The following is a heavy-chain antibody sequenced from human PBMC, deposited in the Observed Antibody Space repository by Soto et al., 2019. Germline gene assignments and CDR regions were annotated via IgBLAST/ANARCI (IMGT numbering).Heavy chain of an antibody. J-gene: IGHJ4*02. V-gene: IGHV1-2*02. CDR3: ASQTYYGSGIGVFDY. Sequence: SAEVSCKASGYTFTGYYMHWARQAPGQGLEWMGWINPNSGGTNYAQKFQGRVTMTRDTSISTAYMELSRLRSDDTAVYYCASQTYYGSGIGVFDYWGQGTLVTVSS. D-gene: IGHD3-10*01. CDR2: INPNSGGT. CDR1: GYTFTGYY.